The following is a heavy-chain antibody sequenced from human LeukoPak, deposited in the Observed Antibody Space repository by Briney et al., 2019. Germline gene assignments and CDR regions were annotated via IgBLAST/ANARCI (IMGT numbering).Heavy chain of an antibody. J-gene: IGHJ4*02. V-gene: IGHV4-34*01. Sequence: SETLSLTCAGGSFSGYYWSWIRQPPGKGLEWIGEISHSGITNYNPSLKSRVTISVDTSKNQSSLKLRSVTAADTAVYYCARGPRWLRTFDYWGQGTLVTVSS. CDR3: ARGPRWLRTFDY. D-gene: IGHD5-12*01. CDR2: ISHSGIT. CDR1: GSFSGYY.